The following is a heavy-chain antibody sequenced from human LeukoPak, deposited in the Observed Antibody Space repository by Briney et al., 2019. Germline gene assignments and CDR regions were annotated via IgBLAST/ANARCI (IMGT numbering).Heavy chain of an antibody. Sequence: GESLKISCKGFGYSFTSYWIGWVRQMPGKGLEWMGIIYPGDSDTRYSPSFQGQVTISVDKTVSIAYLQWSSLKASDTAMYYCARLYRSTSGGDYWGQGTLVTVSS. J-gene: IGHJ4*02. V-gene: IGHV5-51*01. CDR3: ARLYRSTSGGDY. CDR2: IYPGDSDT. D-gene: IGHD6-13*01. CDR1: GYSFTSYW.